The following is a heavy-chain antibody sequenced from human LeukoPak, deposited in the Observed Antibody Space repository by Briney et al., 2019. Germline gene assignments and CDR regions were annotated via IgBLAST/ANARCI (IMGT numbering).Heavy chain of an antibody. CDR1: GGSISSYY. CDR3: ARGQWPLYYFDY. CDR2: IYYSGST. D-gene: IGHD6-19*01. Sequence: SETLSLTCTVSGGSISSYYWSWIRQPPAKGLEWIGYIYYSGSTNYNPSLKSRVTISVDTSKNQFSLKLSSVTAADTAVYYCARGQWPLYYFDYWGQGTLVTVSS. V-gene: IGHV4-59*01. J-gene: IGHJ4*02.